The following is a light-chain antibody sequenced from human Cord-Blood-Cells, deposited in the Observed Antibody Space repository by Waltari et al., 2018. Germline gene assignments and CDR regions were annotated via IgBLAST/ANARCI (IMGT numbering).Light chain of an antibody. CDR3: QQYGSSRP. J-gene: IGKJ1*01. V-gene: IGKV3-20*01. CDR2: GAS. CDR1: QSVSSSY. Sequence: EMVLTQSPGTLYLSPGDRATLSCRASQSVSSSYLAWYQQKPGQAPSLLIYGASSRATGIPDRFRGSGSGTDFTLTISRLEPEDLAVYYCQQYGSSRPFGQGTKVEIK.